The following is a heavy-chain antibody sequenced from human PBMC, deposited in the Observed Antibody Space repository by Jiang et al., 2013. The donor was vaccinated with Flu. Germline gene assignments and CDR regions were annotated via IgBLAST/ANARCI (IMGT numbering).Heavy chain of an antibody. CDR3: AREVDLYSGMGWFDP. J-gene: IGHJ5*02. CDR2: INPSGGST. D-gene: IGHD2-21*01. CDR1: GYTFTAYY. V-gene: IGHV1-46*01. Sequence: QLVESGAEVKEPEASVKVSCKTSGYTFTAYYMHWVRQAPGQGLEWMGIINPSGGSTSYAQKFQGRVTMTRDTSTSTVYMELSSLRSEDTAVYYCAREVDLYSGMGWFDPWGQGTLVTVSS.